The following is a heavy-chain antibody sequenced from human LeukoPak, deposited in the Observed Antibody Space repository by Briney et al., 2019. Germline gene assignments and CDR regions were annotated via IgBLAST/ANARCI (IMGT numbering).Heavy chain of an antibody. J-gene: IGHJ6*03. CDR3: ARGWYSYASNYYYYMDV. CDR1: GGSISSSSYY. Sequence: PSETLSLTCTVSGGSISSSSYYWSWIRQPPGKGLEWIGEINHSGSTNYNPSLKSRVTISVDTSKNQFSLKLSSVTAADTAVYYCARGWYSYASNYYYYMDVWGKGTTVTVSS. V-gene: IGHV4-39*07. CDR2: INHSGST. D-gene: IGHD5-18*01.